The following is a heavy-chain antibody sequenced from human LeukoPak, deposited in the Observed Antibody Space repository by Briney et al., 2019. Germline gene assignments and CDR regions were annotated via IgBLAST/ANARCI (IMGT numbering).Heavy chain of an antibody. CDR3: ARDNDYYDSSGYVDY. D-gene: IGHD3-22*01. Sequence: QSGGSLRLSCAASGFTFSSYAMHWVRQAPGKGLEWVAVISYDGSNKYYADSVKGRFTISRDNSENTLYLQMNSLRAEDTSVYYCARDNDYYDSSGYVDYWGQGTLVTVSS. J-gene: IGHJ4*02. V-gene: IGHV3-30-3*01. CDR1: GFTFSSYA. CDR2: ISYDGSNK.